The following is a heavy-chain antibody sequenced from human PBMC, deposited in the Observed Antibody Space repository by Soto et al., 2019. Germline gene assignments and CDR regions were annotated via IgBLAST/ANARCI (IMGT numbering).Heavy chain of an antibody. CDR1: GYDFTTYG. CDR2: ISAHNGNT. J-gene: IGHJ4*02. V-gene: IGHV1-18*01. CDR3: GGGRYVDY. D-gene: IGHD1-1*01. Sequence: QVHLVQSGAEVKKPGASVKVSCKGSGYDFTTYGITWVRQAPGQGLEWMAWISAHNGNTAYAQKLKGRVTVTRDTSTSTAYMELRSVRADDTALYYCGGGRYVDYWGQGAQVTASS.